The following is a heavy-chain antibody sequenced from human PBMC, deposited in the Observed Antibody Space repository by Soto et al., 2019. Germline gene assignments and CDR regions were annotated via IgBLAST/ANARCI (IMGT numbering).Heavy chain of an antibody. V-gene: IGHV1-46*01. CDR3: ARGLYGDEIDP. J-gene: IGHJ5*02. Sequence: QVQLVQSGAEVKKPGDSVKVSCKASGYSFTTFYMHRVRQAPGQGLEWMGIIGADGGATNYADKFQGRVTMTGDTATSTVYMELSSLRSDDTAVYYCARGLYGDEIDPWGQVTLVTVSS. D-gene: IGHD4-17*01. CDR1: GYSFTTFY. CDR2: IGADGGAT.